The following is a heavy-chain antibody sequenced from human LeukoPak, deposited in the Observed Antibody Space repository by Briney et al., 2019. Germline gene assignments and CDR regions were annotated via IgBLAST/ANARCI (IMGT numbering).Heavy chain of an antibody. D-gene: IGHD6-13*01. V-gene: IGHV4-31*03. CDR3: ARDRAAAATGGFDY. J-gene: IGHJ4*02. CDR2: IYYSGST. Sequence: SETLCLTCTVSGGSISSGGYYWSWIRQRPGKGLEWVGYIYYSGSTYYNPSLKSRVTISVDTSKNQFSLKLSSVTAADTAVYYCARDRAAAATGGFDYWGQGTLVTVSS. CDR1: GGSISSGGYY.